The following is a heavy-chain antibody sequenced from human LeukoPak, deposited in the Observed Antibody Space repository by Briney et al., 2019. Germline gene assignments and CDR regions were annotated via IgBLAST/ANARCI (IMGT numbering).Heavy chain of an antibody. J-gene: IGHJ4*02. CDR2: INPNSGGT. CDR1: GYTFTGYY. D-gene: IGHD1-1*01. CDR3: ARVGPHDWLERQFDF. Sequence: ASVKVSCKSSGYTFTGYYMHWVRQAPGQGLEWMGWINPNSGGTNYAQKFQGRVTMTRDTSISTAYMELSRLRSDDTAVYFCARVGPHDWLERQFDFWGQGTLVTVSS. V-gene: IGHV1-2*02.